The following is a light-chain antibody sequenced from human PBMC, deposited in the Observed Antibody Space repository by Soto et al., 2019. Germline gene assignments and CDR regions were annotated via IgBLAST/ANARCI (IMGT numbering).Light chain of an antibody. J-gene: IGKJ5*01. CDR2: DTS. CDR1: QRVSNTY. Sequence: EVVLTQSPGTLSLSPGERATLSCRASQRVSNTYLAWYQQKPGQAPRLLIYDTSNRATAIPARFSGSGSGTDLTLTISSLDPDDFAVYFCQQRSNWPITFGPGTRL. CDR3: QQRSNWPIT. V-gene: IGKV3D-20*02.